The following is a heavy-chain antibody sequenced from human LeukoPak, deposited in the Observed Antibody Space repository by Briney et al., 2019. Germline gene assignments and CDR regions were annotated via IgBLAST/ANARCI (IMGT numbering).Heavy chain of an antibody. V-gene: IGHV4-59*01. CDR2: IYYSGST. Sequence: PSETLSLTCTVSGGSISSYYWSWIRQPPGKGLEWIGYIYYSGSTNYNPSLKSRVTISVDTSKNQFSLKLSSVTAADTAVYYCARGIDWLSWFDLWGQGTLVTVSS. CDR3: ARGIDWLSWFDL. J-gene: IGHJ5*02. CDR1: GGSISSYY. D-gene: IGHD3-9*01.